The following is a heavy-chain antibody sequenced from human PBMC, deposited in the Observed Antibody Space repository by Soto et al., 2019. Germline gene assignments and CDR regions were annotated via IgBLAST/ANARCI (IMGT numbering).Heavy chain of an antibody. V-gene: IGHV4-39*01. CDR2: IYHSGNT. D-gene: IGHD1-1*01. CDR3: ARSAGNNWPRVWFDP. J-gene: IGHJ5*02. CDR1: GDSISGSSYY. Sequence: SETLSLTCTVSGDSISGSSYYWVWIRQPPGKGLEWIGSIYHSGNTYYNTSLKSRVTISVDTSKNLISLRLSSVTAADTAVYYCARSAGNNWPRVWFDPWGQGTLVTVSS.